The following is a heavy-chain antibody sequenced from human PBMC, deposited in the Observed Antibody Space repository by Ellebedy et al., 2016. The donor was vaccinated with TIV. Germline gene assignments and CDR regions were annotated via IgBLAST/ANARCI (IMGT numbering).Heavy chain of an antibody. D-gene: IGHD5-24*01. Sequence: GGSLRLSCAASGFTFSSYGMHWVRQAPGKGLECVAIISYDGSRQYYADSVKGRFTISRDNSKNTLYLQMSSLRPDDAAVYFCARERDGWYYDGWGQGTQVTVSS. V-gene: IGHV3-30*03. J-gene: IGHJ4*02. CDR1: GFTFSSYG. CDR2: ISYDGSRQ. CDR3: ARERDGWYYDG.